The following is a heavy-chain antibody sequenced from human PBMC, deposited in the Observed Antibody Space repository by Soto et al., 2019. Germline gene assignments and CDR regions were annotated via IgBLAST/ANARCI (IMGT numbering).Heavy chain of an antibody. CDR1: GGSFSGYY. CDR3: ARGRIAAAGNNWFDP. V-gene: IGHV4-34*01. Sequence: SETLSLTCAVYGGSFSGYYWSWIRQPPGKGLEWIGEINHSGSTNYNPSLRSRVTISVDTSKNQFSLKLSSVTAADTAVYYCARGRIAAAGNNWFDPWGQGTLVTVSS. CDR2: INHSGST. J-gene: IGHJ5*02. D-gene: IGHD6-13*01.